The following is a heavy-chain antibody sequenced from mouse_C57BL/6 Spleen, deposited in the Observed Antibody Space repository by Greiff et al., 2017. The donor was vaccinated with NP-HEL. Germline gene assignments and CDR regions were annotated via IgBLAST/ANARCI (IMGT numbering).Heavy chain of an antibody. V-gene: IGHV1-80*01. J-gene: IGHJ4*01. D-gene: IGHD1-1*01. CDR3: ARIHYYGSSLCAMDY. CDR2: IYPGDGDT. Sequence: QVQLQQSGAELVKPGASVKISCKASGYAFSSYWMNWVKQRPGKGLEWIGQIYPGDGDTNYNGKFKGKATLTADKSSSTAYMQLSSLTSEDSAVYFCARIHYYGSSLCAMDYWGQGTSVTVSS. CDR1: GYAFSSYW.